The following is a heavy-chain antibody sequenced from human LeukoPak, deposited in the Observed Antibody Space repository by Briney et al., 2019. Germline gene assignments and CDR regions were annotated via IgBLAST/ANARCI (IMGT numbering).Heavy chain of an antibody. CDR3: AREKDTGSNHAKIRYDI. V-gene: IGHV4-59*01. J-gene: IGHJ3*02. D-gene: IGHD1-26*01. CDR2: NFGSGSS. Sequence: PSETLSLTCTVSGGSISDCYGSWIREPPGKGLEGIGWNFGSGSSNYNPSLKSRLTGSVDTSKSQFSLKLTSATAADTAVYYCAREKDTGSNHAKIRYDIWGQGTMVTVSS. CDR1: GGSISDCY.